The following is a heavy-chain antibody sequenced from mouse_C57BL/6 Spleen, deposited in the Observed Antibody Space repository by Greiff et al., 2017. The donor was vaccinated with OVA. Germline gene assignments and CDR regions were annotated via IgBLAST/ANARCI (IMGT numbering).Heavy chain of an antibody. D-gene: IGHD2-5*01. CDR3: ARPLYYSNYDYAMDY. CDR2: INPNNGGT. J-gene: IGHJ4*01. Sequence: EVQLQQSGPELVKPGASVKISCKASGYTFTDYYMNWVKQSHGKSLEWIGDINPNNGGTSYNQKFKGKATLTVDKSSSTAYMELRSLTSEDSAVYYCARPLYYSNYDYAMDYWGQGTSVTVSS. V-gene: IGHV1-26*01. CDR1: GYTFTDYY.